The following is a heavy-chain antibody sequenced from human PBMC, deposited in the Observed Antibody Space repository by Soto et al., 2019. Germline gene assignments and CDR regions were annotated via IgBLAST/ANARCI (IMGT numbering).Heavy chain of an antibody. CDR2: ISSSSSYI. J-gene: IGHJ4*02. CDR3: ASSSAAAGNWELDY. D-gene: IGHD6-13*01. V-gene: IGHV3-21*01. Sequence: GGSLRLSCAASGFTFSSYSMNWVRQAPGKGLEWVSSISSSSSYIYYADSVKGRFTISRDNAKNSLYLQMNSLRAEDTAVYYCASSSAAAGNWELDYWGQGTLVTVSS. CDR1: GFTFSSYS.